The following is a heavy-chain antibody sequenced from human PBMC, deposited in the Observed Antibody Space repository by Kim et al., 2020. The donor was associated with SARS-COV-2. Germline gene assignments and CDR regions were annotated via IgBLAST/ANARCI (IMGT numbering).Heavy chain of an antibody. CDR1: GFTFSSYG. D-gene: IGHD3-10*01. CDR3: AKDLQTLVWFGESHYYYSGVDV. J-gene: IGHJ6*02. CDR2: ISYDGSNK. Sequence: GGSLRLSCAVSGFTFSSYGMHWVRQAPGKGLEWVAVISYDGSNKYYADSVKGRFTISRDNSKNTLYLQMNSLRAEDTAVYYCAKDLQTLVWFGESHYYYSGVDVWGQGTTFTVSS. V-gene: IGHV3-30*18.